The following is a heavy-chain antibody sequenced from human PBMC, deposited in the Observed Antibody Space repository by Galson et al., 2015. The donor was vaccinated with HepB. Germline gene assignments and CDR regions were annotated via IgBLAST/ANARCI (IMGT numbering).Heavy chain of an antibody. CDR3: ARLYDAGALDV. CDR1: GGSISSYY. Sequence: SETLSLTCTVSGGSISSYYWNWIRQPPGKALEWIGYIYYTGNTNYDPSLKSRVTISLDTSKNQFSLNLNSVTAADTAIYYCARLYDAGALDVWGQGTMVTVSS. D-gene: IGHD3-16*01. V-gene: IGHV4-59*08. J-gene: IGHJ3*01. CDR2: IYYTGNT.